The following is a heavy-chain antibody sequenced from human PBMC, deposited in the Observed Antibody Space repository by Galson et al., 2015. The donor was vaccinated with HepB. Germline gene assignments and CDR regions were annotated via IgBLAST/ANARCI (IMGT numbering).Heavy chain of an antibody. CDR1: GFTFSSYG. J-gene: IGHJ6*02. V-gene: IGHV3-33*01. CDR3: ARYGYCTNGVCSDGMDI. Sequence: SLRLSCAASGFTFSSYGMHWVRQAPGKGLEWVAVIWYDGSNKYYADSVKGRFTISRDNSKNTLYLQMNSLRAEDTAVYYCARYGYCTNGVCSDGMDIWGQGTTVTVSS. CDR2: IWYDGSNK. D-gene: IGHD2-8*01.